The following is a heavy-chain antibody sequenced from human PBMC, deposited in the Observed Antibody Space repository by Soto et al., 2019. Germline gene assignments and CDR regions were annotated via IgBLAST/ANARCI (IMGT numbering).Heavy chain of an antibody. CDR1: GFNFAAYT. CDR3: SRSLAIDFDS. V-gene: IGHV3-49*04. J-gene: IGHJ4*02. Sequence: AGGSLRLSCSASGFNFAAYTMSWVRLTPGKGLEWVGFIRRIAYGGTTDYAAPVKGRFTISRDDSRKIVYLQMSRLKIEDTAVYYCSRSLAIDFDSWGQGTMVTVSS. CDR2: IRRIAYGGTT.